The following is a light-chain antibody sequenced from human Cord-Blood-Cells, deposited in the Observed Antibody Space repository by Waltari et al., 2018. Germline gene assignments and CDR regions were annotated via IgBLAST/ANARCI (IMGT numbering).Light chain of an antibody. V-gene: IGLV2-8*01. J-gene: IGLJ1*01. Sequence: QSALTQPPSASGSPGQSVTISCTGTSSDVGCYNYVSWYQQHPGKAPKLMIYEVSKRPSGVPDRFSGSKSGNTASLTVSGLQTEDEADYYCSSYAGSNNLYVFGTGTKVTVL. CDR3: SSYAGSNNLYV. CDR2: EVS. CDR1: SSDVGCYNY.